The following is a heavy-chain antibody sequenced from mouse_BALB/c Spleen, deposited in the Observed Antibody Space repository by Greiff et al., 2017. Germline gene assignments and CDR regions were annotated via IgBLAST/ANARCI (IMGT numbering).Heavy chain of an antibody. D-gene: IGHD3-3*01. J-gene: IGHJ3*01. CDR2: ISSGSSTI. CDR1: GFTFSSFG. V-gene: IGHV5-17*02. CDR3: ASRGY. Sequence: DVMLVESGGGLVQPGGSRKLSCAASGFTFSSFGMHWVRQAPEKGLEWVAYISSGSSTIYYADTVKGRFTISRDNPKNTLFLHMTSLRSEDTAMYYCASRGYWGQGTLVTVSA.